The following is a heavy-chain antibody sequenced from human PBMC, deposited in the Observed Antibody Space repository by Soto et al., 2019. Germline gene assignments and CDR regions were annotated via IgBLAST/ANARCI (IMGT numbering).Heavy chain of an antibody. CDR3: ASSDGYCSGGSCYRGGMDV. Sequence: PGESLKISCKGSGYSFTSYWIGWVRQMPGKGLEWMGIIYPGDSDTRYSPSFQGQVTISADKSISTAYLQWSSLKASDTAMYYCASSDGYCSGGSCYRGGMDVWGQGITVTVSS. CDR2: IYPGDSDT. D-gene: IGHD2-15*01. CDR1: GYSFTSYW. V-gene: IGHV5-51*01. J-gene: IGHJ6*02.